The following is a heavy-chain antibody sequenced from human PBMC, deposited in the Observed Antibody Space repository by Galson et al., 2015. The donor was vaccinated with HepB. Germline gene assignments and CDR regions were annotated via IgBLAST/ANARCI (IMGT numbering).Heavy chain of an antibody. J-gene: IGHJ6*02. CDR2: ISSSSSYI. CDR1: GFAFSSYS. Sequence: SLRLSCAASGFAFSSYSMNWVRQAPGKGLEWVSSISSSSSYIYYADSVKGRFTISRDNAKNSLYLQMNSLRAEDTAVYYCARGDDSYYYYGMDVWGQGTTVTVSS. V-gene: IGHV3-21*01. D-gene: IGHD2-21*02. CDR3: ARGDDSYYYYGMDV.